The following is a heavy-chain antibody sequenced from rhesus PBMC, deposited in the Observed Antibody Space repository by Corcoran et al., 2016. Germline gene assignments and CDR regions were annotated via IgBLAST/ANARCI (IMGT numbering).Heavy chain of an antibody. CDR2: IYPNDSVT. CDR1: GYSFTSYW. J-gene: IGHJ6*01. CDR3: AKGKYLDWLSLKSYGLDS. V-gene: IGHV5-20*01. Sequence: EVQLVQSGAEVKRPGESLKISCKTSGYSFTSYWISWVRKMPGKVLEWMGAIYPNDSVTRYNPPSQGLVTISADKSISTAYLQWSRLKASDTATYYCAKGKYLDWLSLKSYGLDSWGQGVVVTVSS. D-gene: IGHD3-3*01.